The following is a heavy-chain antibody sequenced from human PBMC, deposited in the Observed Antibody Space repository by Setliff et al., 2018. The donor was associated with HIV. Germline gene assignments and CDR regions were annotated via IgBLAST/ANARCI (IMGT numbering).Heavy chain of an antibody. J-gene: IGHJ4*02. D-gene: IGHD3-22*01. CDR1: GGSVSSDDYY. CDR2: ILYNGTT. CDR3: AKAPGWLFLSHY. Sequence: SETLSLTCAVSGGSVSSDDYYWAWIRQFPGKGLEWIGYILYNGTTYYNPSIKSRVAITKDTSKNQVSLHLTSMTVVDTAIYYCAKAPGWLFLSHYWGQGTLVTVSS. V-gene: IGHV4-31*11.